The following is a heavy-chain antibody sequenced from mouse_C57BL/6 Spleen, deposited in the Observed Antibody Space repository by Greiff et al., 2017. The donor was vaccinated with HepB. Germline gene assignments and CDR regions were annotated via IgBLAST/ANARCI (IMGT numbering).Heavy chain of an antibody. CDR3: ARHGSYYFDY. Sequence: QVQLQQPGAELVRPGSSVKLSCKASGYTFTSYWMDWVKQRPGQGLEWIGNIYPSDSETHYNQKFKDKATLTVDKSSSTAYMQLSSLTSEDSAVYYCARHGSYYFDYWGQGTTLTVSS. J-gene: IGHJ2*01. CDR1: GYTFTSYW. CDR2: IYPSDSET. V-gene: IGHV1-61*01. D-gene: IGHD2-2*01.